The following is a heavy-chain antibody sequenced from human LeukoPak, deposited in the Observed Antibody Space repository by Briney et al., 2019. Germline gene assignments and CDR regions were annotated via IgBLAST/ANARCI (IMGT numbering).Heavy chain of an antibody. CDR3: ARAPSEIGGYYPEYFRH. J-gene: IGHJ1*01. D-gene: IGHD3-22*01. Sequence: GGSLRLSCAASGFTLSSYWMHWVRQAPGKGLVWVSRIKSDGRTNYSDSVKGRFTISRDNAKNTVSLQMNSLRAEDTGVYYCARAPSEIGGYYPEYFRHWGQGTLVIVSS. CDR1: GFTLSSYW. CDR2: IKSDGRT. V-gene: IGHV3-74*01.